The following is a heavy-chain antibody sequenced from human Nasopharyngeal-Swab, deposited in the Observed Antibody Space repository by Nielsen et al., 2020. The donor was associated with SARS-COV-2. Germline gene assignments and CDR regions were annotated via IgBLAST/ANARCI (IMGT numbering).Heavy chain of an antibody. D-gene: IGHD2-15*01. J-gene: IGHJ4*02. CDR1: GFTFSSYA. Sequence: LSLTCAASGFTFSSYAMSWVRQAPGKGLEWVSSISGSGGSTYYADSVKGRFTISRDNSKNTLYLQMHSLRAEDTAVYYCATPGTRCSGDTCNMWVFDYWGQGTLVTVSS. CDR2: ISGSGGST. V-gene: IGHV3-23*01. CDR3: ATPGTRCSGDTCNMWVFDY.